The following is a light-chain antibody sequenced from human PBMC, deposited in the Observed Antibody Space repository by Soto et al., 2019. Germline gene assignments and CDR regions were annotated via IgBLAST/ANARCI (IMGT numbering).Light chain of an antibody. CDR3: QQTLSFPPT. J-gene: IGKJ1*01. V-gene: IGKV1-12*01. Sequence: DIQMTQSPSSVSASVGDRVTITCRASQAIDSWLAWYQQKPGEAPKLLIFTGSLLHSGVPPRFSGSGSGTDFTLTISSLQPEDFATYYCQQTLSFPPTFGQGTKVDFK. CDR2: TGS. CDR1: QAIDSW.